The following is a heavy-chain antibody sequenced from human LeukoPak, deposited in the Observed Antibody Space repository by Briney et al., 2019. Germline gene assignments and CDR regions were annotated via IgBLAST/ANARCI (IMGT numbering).Heavy chain of an antibody. J-gene: IGHJ3*01. CDR1: GFTFSSYS. CDR2: ISSSSSYI. Sequence: GGSLRLSCAASGFTFSSYSMNWVRQAPGKGLEWVSSISSSSSYIYYADSVKGRFTISRDNAKNSLYLQMNSLRAEDTAVYYCARGLPVEPAAFDFWGQGTMVTVSS. D-gene: IGHD5-24*01. V-gene: IGHV3-21*01. CDR3: ARGLPVEPAAFDF.